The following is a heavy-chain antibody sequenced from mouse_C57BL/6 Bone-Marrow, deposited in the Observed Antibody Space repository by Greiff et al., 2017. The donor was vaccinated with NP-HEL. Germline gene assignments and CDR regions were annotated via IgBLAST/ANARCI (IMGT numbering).Heavy chain of an antibody. D-gene: IGHD2-4*01. J-gene: IGHJ3*01. V-gene: IGHV1-82*01. CDR2: IYPGDGDT. Sequence: VQRVESGPELVKPGASVKISCKASGYAFSSSWMNWVKQRPGKGLEWIGRIYPGDGDTNYNGKFKGKATLTADKSSSTAYMQLSSLTSEDSAVYFCASYDYDGPGFAYWGQGTLVTVSA. CDR3: ASYDYDGPGFAY. CDR1: GYAFSSSW.